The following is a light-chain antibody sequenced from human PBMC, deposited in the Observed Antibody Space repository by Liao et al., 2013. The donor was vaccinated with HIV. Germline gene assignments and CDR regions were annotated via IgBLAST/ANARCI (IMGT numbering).Light chain of an antibody. J-gene: IGLJ7*01. V-gene: IGLV3-21*04. Sequence: SYELTQPPSVSVAPGKTARITCGGNNIGSKSVHWYQQKPGQAPVLVIYYDSDRPSGIPERFSGSNSGNTATLTISRVEAGDEADYYCQVWDSSSDPRVGVGG. CDR1: NIGSKS. CDR2: YDS. CDR3: QVWDSSSDPRVG.